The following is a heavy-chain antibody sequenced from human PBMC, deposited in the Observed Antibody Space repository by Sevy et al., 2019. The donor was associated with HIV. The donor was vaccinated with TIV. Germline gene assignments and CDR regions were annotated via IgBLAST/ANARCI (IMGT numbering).Heavy chain of an antibody. CDR2: IYYRGHT. J-gene: IGHJ4*02. CDR3: LRREGRTESGWRPDF. CDR1: GGSISSTTSY. Sequence: SETLSLTCTVSGGSISSTTSYWGWIRQPPGKGLEWIGTIYYRGHTSYNPSLKNRVTISVDTSNNHFSLKVTSVTAADTAVYYCLRREGRTESGWRPDFWGRGTLVTVSS. V-gene: IGHV4-39*02. D-gene: IGHD2-15*01.